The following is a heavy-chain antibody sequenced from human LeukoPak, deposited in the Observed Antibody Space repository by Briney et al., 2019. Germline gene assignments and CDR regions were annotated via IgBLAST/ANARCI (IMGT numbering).Heavy chain of an antibody. CDR1: GGSISSSHW. D-gene: IGHD4-17*01. V-gene: IGHV4-4*02. CDR2: IYHSGST. Sequence: SETLSLTCAVSGGSISSSHWWSWVRQPPGKGLEWIGEIYHSGSTNYNPSLKSRVTISIDRSKNHFSLKLSSVTAADTAVYYCARDKSYGDYGHYFDYWGQGTLVTVSS. J-gene: IGHJ4*02. CDR3: ARDKSYGDYGHYFDY.